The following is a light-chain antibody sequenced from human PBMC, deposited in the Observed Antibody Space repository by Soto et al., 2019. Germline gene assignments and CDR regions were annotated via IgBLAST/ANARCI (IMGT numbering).Light chain of an antibody. CDR1: QSVSTN. V-gene: IGKV3-15*01. CDR3: QQYNNWPRT. J-gene: IGKJ1*01. CDR2: GAS. Sequence: EIVMTQSPATLSVSPGSSSTLSCRASQSVSTNLAWYQQKPGQVPRVLIYGASTRATEIPARFSGSGSGTEFTLTIDSLQSEDFAVYYCQQYNNWPRTFGQGTTVDIK.